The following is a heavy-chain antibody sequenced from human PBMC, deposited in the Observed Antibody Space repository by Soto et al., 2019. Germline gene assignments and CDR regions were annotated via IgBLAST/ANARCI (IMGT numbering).Heavy chain of an antibody. V-gene: IGHV1-18*04. J-gene: IGHJ4*02. D-gene: IGHD3-22*01. CDR3: ATAGNYDSSGPDF. Sequence: QVQLVQSGAEVKKPGASVTVSCKAFGFIFNNYAISWVRQAPGQGLEWMGWISANSGNTNYAQKLQGIVTMTTDTSTSTAYMALRRLRSDDTDVYYCATAGNYDSSGPDFWVQGTLVTFSA. CDR2: ISANSGNT. CDR1: GFIFNNYA.